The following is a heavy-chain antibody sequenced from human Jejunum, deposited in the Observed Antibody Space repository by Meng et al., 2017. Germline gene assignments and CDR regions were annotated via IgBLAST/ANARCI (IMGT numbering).Heavy chain of an antibody. D-gene: IGHD1-1*01. J-gene: IGHJ1*01. Sequence: VQRVESGGGLVQRGGSLRLSCAASGFTFSSYWMHWVRQAPGKGLVWVSHINNDGTTTNYADSVKGRFTISRDNAKNTVYLQMNSLRAEDTAVYYCTNDRLNHWGQGALVTVSS. CDR2: INNDGTTT. CDR1: GFTFSSYW. V-gene: IGHV3-74*01. CDR3: TNDRLNH.